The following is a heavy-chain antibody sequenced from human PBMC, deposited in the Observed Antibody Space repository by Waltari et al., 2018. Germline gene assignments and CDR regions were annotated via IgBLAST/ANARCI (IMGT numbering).Heavy chain of an antibody. J-gene: IGHJ4*02. CDR3: ASSPKEGY. CDR1: GFTVNNNY. CDR2: IFSGGNT. Sequence: EDQLVKSRSALIKPGVSLRVSCASSGFTVNNNYMIWVRQAPGKGLEWVLLIFSGGNTFYADSGRGRFTISRDSSKNTLYLQMNSLRTEDTAVYYCASSPKEGYWGQGTLVTVSS. V-gene: IGHV3-53*01.